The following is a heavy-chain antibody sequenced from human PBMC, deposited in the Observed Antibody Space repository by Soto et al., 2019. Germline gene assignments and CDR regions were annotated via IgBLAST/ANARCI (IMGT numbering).Heavy chain of an antibody. Sequence: SETLSLTCAVYGGSFSGYYWSWIRQPPGKGLEWIREINHSGSTNYNPSLKSRVTISVDTSKNQFSLKLSSVTAADTAVYYCARQHIVVVTAILPNYYYGMDVWGQGTTVTVSS. CDR3: ARQHIVVVTAILPNYYYGMDV. V-gene: IGHV4-34*01. D-gene: IGHD2-21*02. CDR2: INHSGST. J-gene: IGHJ6*02. CDR1: GGSFSGYY.